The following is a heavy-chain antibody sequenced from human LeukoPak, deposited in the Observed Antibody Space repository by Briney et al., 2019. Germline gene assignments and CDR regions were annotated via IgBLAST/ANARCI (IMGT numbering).Heavy chain of an antibody. CDR1: EFTFRGYG. V-gene: IGHV3-23*01. Sequence: GGSLRLSCAASEFTFRGYGMSWVRQAPGKGLEWVSAIRGSGVTTYYADSVKGRFTISRDNSRTTLYLLMNSLRAEDTAVYYCAKDAAANVDYPYYFDYWGQGALVTVSS. D-gene: IGHD4-11*01. J-gene: IGHJ4*02. CDR2: IRGSGVTT. CDR3: AKDAAANVDYPYYFDY.